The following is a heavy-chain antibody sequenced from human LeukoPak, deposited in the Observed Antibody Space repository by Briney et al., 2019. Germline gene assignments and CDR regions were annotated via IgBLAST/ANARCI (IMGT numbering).Heavy chain of an antibody. CDR1: GFTFSSYA. J-gene: IGHJ5*02. D-gene: IGHD3-3*01. CDR2: VSGSGGST. V-gene: IGHV3-23*01. CDR3: AKLVPSDDFWSGYLGWFDP. Sequence: GGSLRLSCAASGFTFSSYAMSWVRQAPGKGLEWVSAVSGSGGSTYYADSVKGRFTISRDNSKNTLYLQMNSLRAEDTAVYYCAKLVPSDDFWSGYLGWFDPWGRGTLVTISS.